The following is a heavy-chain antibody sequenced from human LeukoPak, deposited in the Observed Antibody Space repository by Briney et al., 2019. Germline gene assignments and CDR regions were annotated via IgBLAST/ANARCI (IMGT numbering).Heavy chain of an antibody. CDR2: IYYSGST. V-gene: IGHV4-59*01. CDR1: GGSISSYY. CDR3: ASSSAAGLITFDY. D-gene: IGHD6-13*01. J-gene: IGHJ4*02. Sequence: SETLSLTCTVSGGSISSYYWSWIRQPPGKGLEWIGYIYYSGSTNYNPSLKSRVTISVDTSKNQFSLKLSSVTAADTAVYYCASSSAAGLITFDYWGQGTLVTASS.